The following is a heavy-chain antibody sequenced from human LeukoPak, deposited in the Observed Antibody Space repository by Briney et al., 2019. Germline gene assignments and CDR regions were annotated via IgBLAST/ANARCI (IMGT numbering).Heavy chain of an antibody. CDR3: ARASGSPSDFWSGYYRGYFDY. V-gene: IGHV3-30-3*01. CDR1: GFTFSSYA. Sequence: PGGSLRLSCAASGFTFSSYAMHWVRQAPGKGLEWVAVISYDGSNKYYADSVKGRFTISRDNSKNTLYLQMNSLRAEDTAVYYCARASGSPSDFWSGYYRGYFDYWGQGTLVTVSS. J-gene: IGHJ4*02. D-gene: IGHD3-3*01. CDR2: ISYDGSNK.